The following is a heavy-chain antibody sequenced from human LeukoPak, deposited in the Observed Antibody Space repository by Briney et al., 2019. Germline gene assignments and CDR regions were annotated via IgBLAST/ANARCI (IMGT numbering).Heavy chain of an antibody. D-gene: IGHD3-10*01. CDR2: FDPETEEK. V-gene: IGHV1-24*01. Sequence: GASVKVSCKVSGYTLTELSMHWVRQAPGKGLEWMGGFDPETEEKIYAQKFQDRVTMTEDTSTDTAYMELSSLRSEDTASYYCATEAIVERRGSGTYYNSGAFDIWGLGTMVTVSS. CDR1: GYTLTELS. J-gene: IGHJ3*02. CDR3: ATEAIVERRGSGTYYNSGAFDI.